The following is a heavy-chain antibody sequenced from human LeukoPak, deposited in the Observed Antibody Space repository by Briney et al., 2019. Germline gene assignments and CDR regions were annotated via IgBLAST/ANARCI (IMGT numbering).Heavy chain of an antibody. CDR1: GFTFDDYA. V-gene: IGHV3-23*01. D-gene: IGHD1-26*01. J-gene: IGHJ1*01. CDR2: ISGSGGST. Sequence: PGGSLRLSCAASGFTFDDYAMSWVRQAPGKGLEWVSAISGSGGSTYYADSVKGRFTISRDNSKNTLYLQMNSLRAEDTAVYYCAKDLVQWELLGYFQHWGQGTLVTVSS. CDR3: AKDLVQWELLGYFQH.